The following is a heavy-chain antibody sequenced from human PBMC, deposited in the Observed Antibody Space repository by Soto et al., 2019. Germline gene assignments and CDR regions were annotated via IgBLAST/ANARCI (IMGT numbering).Heavy chain of an antibody. CDR3: ARDFIVVVTDPSPWFDP. Sequence: GASVKVSCKASGYTFTSYAMHWVRQAPGQRLEWMGWINAGNGNTKYSQKFQGRVTITRDTSASTAYMELSSLRSEDTAVYYCARDFIVVVTDPSPWFDPWGQGTLVTVSS. CDR2: INAGNGNT. J-gene: IGHJ5*02. V-gene: IGHV1-3*01. CDR1: GYTFTSYA. D-gene: IGHD2-21*02.